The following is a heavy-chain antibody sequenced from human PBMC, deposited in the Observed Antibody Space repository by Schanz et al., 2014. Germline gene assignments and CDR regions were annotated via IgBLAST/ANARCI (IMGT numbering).Heavy chain of an antibody. CDR1: GGSIRSGTYY. CDR3: ARDTTWRLDL. V-gene: IGHV4-61*02. Sequence: QVQLQESGPGLVKPSQTLSLTCTVSGGSIRSGTYYWSWIRQPAGKALEWVGRVFPNGITNYNPSLKSRVPISLDASKTQCSLALASLTAADAAGYYCARDTTWRLDLWGLGTLVTVSS. J-gene: IGHJ2*01. D-gene: IGHD1-1*01. CDR2: VFPNGIT.